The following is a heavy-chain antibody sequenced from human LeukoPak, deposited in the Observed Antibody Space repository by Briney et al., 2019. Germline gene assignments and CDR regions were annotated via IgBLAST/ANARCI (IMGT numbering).Heavy chain of an antibody. D-gene: IGHD2-8*02. CDR3: AKAGDTGHSIPYSFDY. CDR2: ISGSGGSI. J-gene: IGHJ4*02. Sequence: GGSLRLSCAASGFTFSSYAMSWVRQAPGKGLEWVSSISGSGGSIYYADSLKGRFSISRENSKNTLHLQMNSLRAEDTAVYYCAKAGDTGHSIPYSFDYWGQGTLVTVSS. CDR1: GFTFSSYA. V-gene: IGHV3-23*01.